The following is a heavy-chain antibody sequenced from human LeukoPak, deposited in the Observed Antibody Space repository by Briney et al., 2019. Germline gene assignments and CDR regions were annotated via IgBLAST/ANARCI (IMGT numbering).Heavy chain of an antibody. CDR3: ARDEIYDAFDI. CDR2: IYSGGST. J-gene: IGHJ3*02. CDR1: GFTVSSNY. Sequence: PGGSLRLSCAASGFTVSSNYMSWVRQAPGKGLEWVSVIYSGGSTYYADSVKGRFTISRDNSKNTLYLQMNSLRAEDTAVYYCARDEIYDAFDIWGQGTMVTVSS. V-gene: IGHV3-66*01.